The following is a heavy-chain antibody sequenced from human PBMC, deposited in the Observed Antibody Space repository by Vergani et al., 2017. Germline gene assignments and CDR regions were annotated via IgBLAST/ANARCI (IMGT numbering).Heavy chain of an antibody. V-gene: IGHV3-11*01. CDR3: ARGGESSSPSVDL. CDR1: GFTFNDHY. Sequence: QVQLVESGGGLVKPGGSLRLSCAASGFTFNDHYMNWIRQAPGKGLEWISYISSSSSILYYADSVRGRFTVSMDNAQNSLYLQMNSLSADDSAISYCARGGESSSPSVDLWGQGSLVTVSS. CDR2: ISSSSSIL. J-gene: IGHJ5*02. D-gene: IGHD3-16*01.